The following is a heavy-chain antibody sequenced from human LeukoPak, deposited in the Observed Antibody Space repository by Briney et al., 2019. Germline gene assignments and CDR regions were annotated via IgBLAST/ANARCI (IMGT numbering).Heavy chain of an antibody. Sequence: PSETLSLTCAVYGGSFSGYYWSWIRQPPGKGLEWIGEINHSGSTNYNPSLKSRVTISVDTSKNQFSLKLSSVTAADTAVYYCARGGGIVVVPATVVTWFDPLGRVSLTTVYS. V-gene: IGHV4-34*01. CDR3: ARGGGIVVVPATVVTWFDP. D-gene: IGHD2-2*01. CDR2: INHSGST. J-gene: IGHJ5*02. CDR1: GGSFSGYY.